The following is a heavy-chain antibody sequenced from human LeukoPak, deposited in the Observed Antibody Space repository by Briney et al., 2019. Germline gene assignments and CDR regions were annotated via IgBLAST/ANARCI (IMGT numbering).Heavy chain of an antibody. J-gene: IGHJ4*02. CDR2: IWNDGSNK. Sequence: GMSLRLSCAASGFTFNVYGIHWVRQAPGKGLEWVAVIWNDGSNKYYADSVKGRFTTSRDNSKNTLCLQMISLRTEDTAVYYCAEEVGSTYPTFDYWGQGALVTVSS. D-gene: IGHD1-26*01. CDR3: AEEVGSTYPTFDY. V-gene: IGHV3-33*06. CDR1: GFTFNVYG.